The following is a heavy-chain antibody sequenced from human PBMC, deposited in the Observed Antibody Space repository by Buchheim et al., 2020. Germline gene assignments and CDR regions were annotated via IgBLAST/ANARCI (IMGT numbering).Heavy chain of an antibody. CDR1: GFTFSSYS. CDR3: ARDQDIVVVVAATPGYFDY. V-gene: IGHV3-48*02. D-gene: IGHD2-15*01. J-gene: IGHJ4*02. CDR2: ISSSSSTI. Sequence: EVQLVESGGGLVQPGGSLRLSCAASGFTFSSYSMNWVRQAPGKGLEWVSYISSSSSTIYYADSVKGRFTISRDNAKNSLYLRMNSLRDEDTAVYYCARDQDIVVVVAATPGYFDYWGQGTL.